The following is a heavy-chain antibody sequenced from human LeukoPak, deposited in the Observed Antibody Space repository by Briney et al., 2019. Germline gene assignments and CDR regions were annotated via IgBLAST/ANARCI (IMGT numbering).Heavy chain of an antibody. J-gene: IGHJ3*02. CDR1: GGSISSGSYY. CDR3: VREVGLKTFDI. Sequence: SETLSLTCTVSGGSISSGSYYWSWIRQPAGKGLEWIGRIYTSGSTNYNPSLKSRVTISVDTSKNQFSLKLSSVTAADTAVYYCVREVGLKTFDIWGQGTMVTVSS. CDR2: IYTSGST. V-gene: IGHV4-61*02.